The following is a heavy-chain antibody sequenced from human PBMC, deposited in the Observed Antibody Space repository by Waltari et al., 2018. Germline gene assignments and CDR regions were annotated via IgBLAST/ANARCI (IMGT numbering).Heavy chain of an antibody. CDR2: IRSKAYGGTT. CDR3: TRRIGYDSSGYYFN. J-gene: IGHJ4*02. D-gene: IGHD3-22*01. Sequence: EVQLVESGGGLVQPGRSLRLSCTASGFTFGDYAMSWVRQAPGKGLEWVGFIRSKAYGGTTEYAASVKGRFTISRDDSKSIAYLQMNSLKTEDTAVYYCTRRIGYDSSGYYFNWGQGTLVTVSS. CDR1: GFTFGDYA. V-gene: IGHV3-49*04.